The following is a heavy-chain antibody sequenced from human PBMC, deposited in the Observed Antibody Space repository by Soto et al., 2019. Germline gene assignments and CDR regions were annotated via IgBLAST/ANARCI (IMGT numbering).Heavy chain of an antibody. CDR3: ARAEGYYDFWSGYSRGFDP. V-gene: IGHV4-39*01. J-gene: IGHJ5*02. D-gene: IGHD3-3*01. Sequence: PSETLSLTCTVSGGSISSSSYYWCWIRHPPGKGLEWIGSIYYSGSTYYNPSLKSRVTISVDTSKNQFSLKLSSVTAADTAVYYCARAEGYYDFWSGYSRGFDPWGQGTLVTVSS. CDR1: GGSISSSSYY. CDR2: IYYSGST.